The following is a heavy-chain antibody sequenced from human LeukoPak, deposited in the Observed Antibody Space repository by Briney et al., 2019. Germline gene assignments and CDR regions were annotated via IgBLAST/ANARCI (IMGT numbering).Heavy chain of an antibody. V-gene: IGHV3-23*01. CDR3: AKSSSTSCYSCMDV. D-gene: IGHD2-2*01. CDR2: ISGSGNYT. Sequence: SGGSLRLSCAASGFTFSSYAMSWVRQAPGKGLEWVSAISGSGNYTYYADSVKGRFTISRDNSKNTLYLQMNSLRAEDTAVYYCAKSSSTSCYSCMDVWGKGTTVTISS. J-gene: IGHJ6*03. CDR1: GFTFSSYA.